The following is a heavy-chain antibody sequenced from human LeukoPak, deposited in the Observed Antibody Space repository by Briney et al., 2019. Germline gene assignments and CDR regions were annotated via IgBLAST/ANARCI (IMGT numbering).Heavy chain of an antibody. J-gene: IGHJ4*02. CDR2: VYYSGST. D-gene: IGHD3-9*01. Sequence: SETLSLTCTVSGASVSGSDSNWGWVRQPPGKGLEWIGNVYYSGSTAYNPSLKSRVTMSVDTSKNQFSLKMTSVTAADTAVYYCTRLSKGRYFDYIFDHWGQGTLVTVSS. V-gene: IGHV4-39*01. CDR3: TRLSKGRYFDYIFDH. CDR1: GASVSGSDSN.